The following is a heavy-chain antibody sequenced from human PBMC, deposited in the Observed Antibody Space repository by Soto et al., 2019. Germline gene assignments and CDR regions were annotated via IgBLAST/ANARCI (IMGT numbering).Heavy chain of an antibody. CDR3: AREPPGGGRAAAGTGY. D-gene: IGHD6-13*01. CDR1: GFTFSSYA. CDR2: ISYDGSNK. Sequence: QVQLVESGGGVVQPGRSLRLSCAASGFTFSSYAMHWVRQAPGKGLEWVAVISYDGSNKYYADSVKGRFTISRDNSKNTLYLQMNRLRAEDTAVYYCAREPPGGGRAAAGTGYWGQGTLVTVSS. V-gene: IGHV3-30-3*01. J-gene: IGHJ4*02.